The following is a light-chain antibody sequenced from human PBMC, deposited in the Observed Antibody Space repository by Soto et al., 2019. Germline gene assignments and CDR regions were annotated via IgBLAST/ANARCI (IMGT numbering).Light chain of an antibody. Sequence: QSVLTQPPSASGTPGQRVTISCSGSSSNIGSSTVNWYQQLPGAAPKLLIYTNNHRTSGVPDRFSGSKSGTSASLAIGGLQSEDEADYYCAAWDVSLIGWVFGGGTKLTVL. V-gene: IGLV1-44*01. CDR2: TNN. CDR1: SSNIGSST. CDR3: AAWDVSLIGWV. J-gene: IGLJ3*02.